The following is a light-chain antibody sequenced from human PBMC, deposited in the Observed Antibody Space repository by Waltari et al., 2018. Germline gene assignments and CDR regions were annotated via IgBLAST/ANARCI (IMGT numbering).Light chain of an antibody. CDR3: QQYFSSPLS. Sequence: LHNYQSKSDLAWYQQKSGQSPKLLIYAASTRESGVPDRFSGSGSGTEFTLTISGLQAEDVAVYYCQQYFSSPLSFGPGTKVDIK. CDR2: AAS. V-gene: IGKV4-1*01. CDR1: LHNYQSKSD. J-gene: IGKJ3*01.